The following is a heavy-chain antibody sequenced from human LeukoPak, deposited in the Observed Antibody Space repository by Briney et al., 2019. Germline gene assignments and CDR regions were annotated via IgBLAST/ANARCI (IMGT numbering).Heavy chain of an antibody. CDR2: IKQDGSEK. D-gene: IGHD3-3*01. J-gene: IGHJ4*02. V-gene: IGHV3-7*01. Sequence: GGSLRLSCAASGFTFSSYAMSWVRQAPGKGLEWVANIKQDGSEKYYVDSVKGRFTISRDNAKNSLYLQMNSLRAEDTAVYYCAREGHNFWSGYYGRHLDYWGQGTLVTVSS. CDR1: GFTFSSYA. CDR3: AREGHNFWSGYYGRHLDY.